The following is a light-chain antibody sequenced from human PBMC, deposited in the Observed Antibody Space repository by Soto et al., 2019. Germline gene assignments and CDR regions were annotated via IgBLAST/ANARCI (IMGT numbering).Light chain of an antibody. V-gene: IGLV2-8*01. CDR3: SSYAGSDNLDV. J-gene: IGLJ1*01. CDR1: SSDIGGYNS. Sequence: QSVLTQPPSASGSPGQSVTISCAGTSSDIGGYNSVSWYQQHPGKAPKVIIYEVSKRPSGVPDRFSGSKSGNMASLTVSGLEAEDEADYCCSSYAGSDNLDVFGTGTKVTVL. CDR2: EVS.